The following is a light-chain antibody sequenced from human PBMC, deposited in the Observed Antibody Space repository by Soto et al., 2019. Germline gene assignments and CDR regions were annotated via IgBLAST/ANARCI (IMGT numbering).Light chain of an antibody. Sequence: EIVMTQSPATLSVSPGERATLSCRASQSVSSNLAWYQQKPGQAPRLLIYGASTRATGIPVRFSGSGSGTEFTLTISSLQSEDFVVYYGQQYDDWPPKQYTFGPGTKLEIK. J-gene: IGKJ2*01. CDR3: QQYDDWPPKQYT. CDR2: GAS. CDR1: QSVSSN. V-gene: IGKV3-15*01.